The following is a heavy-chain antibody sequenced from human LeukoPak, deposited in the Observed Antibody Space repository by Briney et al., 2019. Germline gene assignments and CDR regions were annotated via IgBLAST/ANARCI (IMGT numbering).Heavy chain of an antibody. D-gene: IGHD3-10*01. Sequence: GESLKISCKGSGYSFTSYWIGWVRKLPGKALEWMGIIYPGDSDTRYSPSFQGQVTISADKSISTAYLQWSSLKASDTAMYYCARHAYNYYYGSGSYPSWFDPWGQGTLVTVSS. V-gene: IGHV5-51*01. CDR3: ARHAYNYYYGSGSYPSWFDP. J-gene: IGHJ5*02. CDR1: GYSFTSYW. CDR2: IYPGDSDT.